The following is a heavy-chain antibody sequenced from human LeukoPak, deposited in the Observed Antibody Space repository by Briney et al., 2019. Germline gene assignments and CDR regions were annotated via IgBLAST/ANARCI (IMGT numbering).Heavy chain of an antibody. CDR1: GFTFTNHW. CDR2: INSDGGTT. CDR3: AISRYSGTSLDY. V-gene: IGHV3-74*01. D-gene: IGHD1-26*01. J-gene: IGHJ4*02. Sequence: GGSLRLSCAASGFTFTNHWMHWVRQAPGKGLVWVSRINSDGGTTTYADSVKGRFTISRDNAKSTLYLQMNSLRIEDTAVYYCAISRYSGTSLDYWGQGSLVTVPS.